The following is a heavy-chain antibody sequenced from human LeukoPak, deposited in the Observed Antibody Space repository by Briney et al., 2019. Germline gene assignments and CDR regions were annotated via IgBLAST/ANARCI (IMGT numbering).Heavy chain of an antibody. CDR2: INHSGST. D-gene: IGHD3-16*02. V-gene: IGHV4-34*01. CDR1: GGSFGGYY. Sequence: SETLSLTCAVYGGSFGGYYWSWIRQPPGKGLEWIGEINHSGSTNYNPSLKSRVTISVDTSKNQFSLKLSSVTAADTAVYYCAVDYDYVWGSYRSLDYWGQGTLVTVSS. J-gene: IGHJ4*02. CDR3: AVDYDYVWGSYRSLDY.